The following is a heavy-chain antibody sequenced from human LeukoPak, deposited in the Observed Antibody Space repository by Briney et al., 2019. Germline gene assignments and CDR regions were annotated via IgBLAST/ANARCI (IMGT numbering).Heavy chain of an antibody. CDR2: INSGGGST. CDR3: AKGSGSPGSYRPFGY. D-gene: IGHD3-10*01. V-gene: IGHV3-23*01. J-gene: IGHJ4*02. CDR1: GFTLSSAT. Sequence: GGSLRLSCAASGFTLSSATMRWLRQAPGKGLEWLSAINSGGGSTSAESVKGRFTISRDNSKNTLYLQMNSLGVEDTAVYYCAKGSGSPGSYRPFGYWGQGTLVTVSS.